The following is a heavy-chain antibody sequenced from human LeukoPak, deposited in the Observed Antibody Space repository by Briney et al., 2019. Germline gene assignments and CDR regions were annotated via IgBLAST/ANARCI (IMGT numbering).Heavy chain of an antibody. D-gene: IGHD6-19*01. CDR2: IYSGGST. Sequence: GGSLRLSCAASGFTVSSNYMSWVRQAPGKGLEWVSVIYSGGSTYYADSVKGRFTISRDKSKNTLYLQMNSLRAEDTAVYYCAREPYSNGWLDYWGQGTLVTVSS. CDR1: GFTVSSNY. V-gene: IGHV3-66*01. CDR3: AREPYSNGWLDY. J-gene: IGHJ4*02.